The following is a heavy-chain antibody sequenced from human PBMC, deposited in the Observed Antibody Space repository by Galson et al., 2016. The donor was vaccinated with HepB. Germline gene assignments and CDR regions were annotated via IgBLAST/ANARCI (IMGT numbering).Heavy chain of an antibody. J-gene: IGHJ3*02. V-gene: IGHV3-21*01. D-gene: IGHD2-8*01. Sequence: SLRLSCAASGFTFSTYSMNWVRQAPGKGLEWVSSISSRSNYIYYADSVKGQFTISRGNAKNSPYLQMNSLRADDTAVYYCARDGPYCTSGVCEAFDIWGQGTMVTVSS. CDR1: GFTFSTYS. CDR2: ISSRSNYI. CDR3: ARDGPYCTSGVCEAFDI.